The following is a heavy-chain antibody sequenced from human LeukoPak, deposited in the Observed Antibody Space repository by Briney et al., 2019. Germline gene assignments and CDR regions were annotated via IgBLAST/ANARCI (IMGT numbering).Heavy chain of an antibody. CDR1: GGTFSSYA. CDR3: ARADYGDYGDYYYGMDV. V-gene: IGHV1-69*04. J-gene: IGHJ6*02. D-gene: IGHD4-17*01. CDR2: IIPILGIA. Sequence: SVKVSCKASGGTFSSYAISWVRQAPGQGLEWMGRIIPILGIANYAQKFQGRVTITADKSTSTAYMELSSLRSEDTAVYYCARADYGDYGDYYYGMDVWGQGTTVTVSS.